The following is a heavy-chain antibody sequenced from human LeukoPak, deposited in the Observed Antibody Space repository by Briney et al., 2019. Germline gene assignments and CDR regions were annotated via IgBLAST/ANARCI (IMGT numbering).Heavy chain of an antibody. D-gene: IGHD3-10*01. Sequence: ASVKVSCKASGYTFTGYYMHWVRQAPGQGLEWMGWINPNSGGTSYAQKFQGRVTMTRDTSISTAYMELSRLRSDDTAVYYCARVRGITMVRGVPTVGYWGQGTLVTVSS. CDR2: INPNSGGT. V-gene: IGHV1-2*02. CDR3: ARVRGITMVRGVPTVGY. CDR1: GYTFTGYY. J-gene: IGHJ4*02.